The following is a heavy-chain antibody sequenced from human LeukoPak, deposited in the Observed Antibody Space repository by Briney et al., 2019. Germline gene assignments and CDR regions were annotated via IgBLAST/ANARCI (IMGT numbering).Heavy chain of an antibody. Sequence: PSETLSLTCSVSGASISSGSNYWGWIRQPPGKTLEWIGSIYSSGSTYYNPSLKSRVIIIIDTPKNHFSLTLSSVTAADTAVYYCARGPDYDLLTGYPDYYYYSMDVWGKGTTVTVSS. CDR2: IYSSGST. D-gene: IGHD3-9*01. V-gene: IGHV4-39*07. CDR1: GASISSGSNY. CDR3: ARGPDYDLLTGYPDYYYYSMDV. J-gene: IGHJ6*03.